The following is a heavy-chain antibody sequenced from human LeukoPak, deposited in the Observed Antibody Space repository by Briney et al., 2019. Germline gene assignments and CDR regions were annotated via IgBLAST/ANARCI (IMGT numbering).Heavy chain of an antibody. CDR2: IYPGDSDI. D-gene: IGHD1-26*01. J-gene: IGHJ4*02. CDR3: ARWGAAKGFDY. CDR1: GYSFSSHW. V-gene: IGHV5-51*01. Sequence: GESLKISCKGSGYSFSSHWIGWVRQMPGKGLEWMGIIYPGDSDIRYSPSFQGQVTISADNSICTAYLQWSSLKASDTAMYYCARWGAAKGFDYWGQGILVTVSS.